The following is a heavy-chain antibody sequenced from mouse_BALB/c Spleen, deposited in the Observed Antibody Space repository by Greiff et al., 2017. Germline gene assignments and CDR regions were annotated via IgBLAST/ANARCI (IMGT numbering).Heavy chain of an antibody. Sequence: QVQLQQPGAELVKPGASVKLSCKASGYTFTSYWMHWVKQRPGQGLEWIGEIDPSDSYTNYNQKFKGKATLTVDKSSSTAYMQLSSLTSEDSAVYYCASRYDEGYAMDYWGQGTSVTVSS. V-gene: IGHV1-69*02. J-gene: IGHJ4*01. D-gene: IGHD2-14*01. CDR1: GYTFTSYW. CDR3: ASRYDEGYAMDY. CDR2: IDPSDSYT.